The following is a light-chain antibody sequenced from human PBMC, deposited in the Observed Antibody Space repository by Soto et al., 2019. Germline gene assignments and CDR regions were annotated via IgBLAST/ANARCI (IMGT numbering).Light chain of an antibody. CDR3: QHLHSYPIT. J-gene: IGKJ5*01. CDR1: HDISYY. Sequence: DIQLTQSPAFLSASVGDRVTITCRASHDISYYLAWNQQKPGKAPNLLIYLASTLQSGVPSRFSGRGSGTEFTLTISSLQPDDSGTFYCQHLHSYPITFGQGTRLEIK. V-gene: IGKV1-9*01. CDR2: LAS.